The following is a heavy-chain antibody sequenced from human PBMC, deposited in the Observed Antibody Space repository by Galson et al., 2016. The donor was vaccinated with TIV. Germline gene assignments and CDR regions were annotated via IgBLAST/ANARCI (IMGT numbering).Heavy chain of an antibody. CDR2: IATDTGDT. D-gene: IGHD2-21*02. V-gene: IGHV1-3*04. Sequence: SVKVSCKASGYTFNKYAMHWVRQAPGQRLEWMGWIATDTGDTRYSQTFQGRVTITKDTSASTAYMELRSLRSEDTALYYCARDCGGDCSPHCDFDLWGRGPLVTVSS. CDR1: GYTFNKYA. J-gene: IGHJ2*01. CDR3: ARDCGGDCSPHCDFDL.